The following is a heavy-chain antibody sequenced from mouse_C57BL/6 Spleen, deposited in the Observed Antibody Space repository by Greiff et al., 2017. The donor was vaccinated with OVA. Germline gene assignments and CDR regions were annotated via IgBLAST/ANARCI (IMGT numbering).Heavy chain of an antibody. D-gene: IGHD2-5*01. J-gene: IGHJ1*03. CDR1: GFTFSNYW. Sequence: EVKVEESGGGLVQPGGSMKLSCVASGFTFSNYWMNWVRQSPEKGLEWVAQIRLKSDNYATHYAESVKGRFTISRDDSNSIVYLQMNNLKTEDTGIYYCTSYYSNYDWYFDVWGTGTTVTVSS. CDR3: TSYYSNYDWYFDV. CDR2: IRLKSDNYAT. V-gene: IGHV6-3*01.